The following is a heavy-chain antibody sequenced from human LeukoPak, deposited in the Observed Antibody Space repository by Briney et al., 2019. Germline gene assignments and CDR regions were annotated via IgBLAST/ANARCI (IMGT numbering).Heavy chain of an antibody. CDR3: ARDDSYGLDY. D-gene: IGHD5-18*01. V-gene: IGHV3-48*03. CDR1: GFTFSNYE. Sequence: GGSLRLSCAASGFTFSNYEMNWVRQAPGKGLEWVSYISSSGSTIYYADSVEGRFTISRDNAKNSLYLQMNSLRAEDTAVYYCARDDSYGLDYWGQGTRVTVSS. J-gene: IGHJ4*02. CDR2: ISSSGSTI.